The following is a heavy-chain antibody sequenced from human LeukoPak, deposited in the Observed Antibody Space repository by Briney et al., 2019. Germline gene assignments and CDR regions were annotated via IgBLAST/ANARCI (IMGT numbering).Heavy chain of an antibody. V-gene: IGHV4-59*08. CDR1: GGSISSYY. Sequence: SETLSLTCTVSGGSISSYYWSWIRQPPGKGLEWIGYIYYSGSTNYNPSLKSRVTISVDTSKNQFSLKLGSVTAADTAVYYCARHRRDCSGGSCYGIDYWGQGTLVTVSS. D-gene: IGHD2-15*01. CDR3: ARHRRDCSGGSCYGIDY. CDR2: IYYSGST. J-gene: IGHJ4*02.